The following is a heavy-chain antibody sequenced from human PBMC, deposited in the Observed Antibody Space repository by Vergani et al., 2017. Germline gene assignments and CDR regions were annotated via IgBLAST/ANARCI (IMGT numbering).Heavy chain of an antibody. D-gene: IGHD2-15*01. CDR3: ARATCSGGSCYRGFEY. V-gene: IGHV1-69*11. CDR2: IIPSLATT. J-gene: IGHJ4*02. CDR1: GGTFSSYA. Sequence: QVQLVQSGAEVKKPGSSVKVSCKASGGTFSSYALNWVRQAPGQGLEWMGSIIPSLATTIYAQKFQGRVTINANESTSTAYMELSSLKSEDTAVFYCARATCSGGSCYRGFEYWGQGSLITVSS.